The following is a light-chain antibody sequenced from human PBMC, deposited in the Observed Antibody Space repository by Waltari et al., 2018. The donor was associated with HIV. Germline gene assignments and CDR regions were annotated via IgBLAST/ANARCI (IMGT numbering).Light chain of an antibody. CDR1: QSVASY. J-gene: IGKJ4*01. Sequence: EIVLTQSPATLSLSPGARATLSWRASQSVASYLAWYQQKPGQAPRPLLYDASNSATGIPAKCSGSGSGTDFTLIISSLEPEDFAVYYCQQLSNWPPALTFGGGTKVEIK. CDR2: DAS. V-gene: IGKV3-11*01. CDR3: QQLSNWPPALT.